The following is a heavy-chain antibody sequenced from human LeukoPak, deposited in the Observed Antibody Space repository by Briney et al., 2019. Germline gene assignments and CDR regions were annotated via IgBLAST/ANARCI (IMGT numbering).Heavy chain of an antibody. J-gene: IGHJ4*02. CDR3: ITPLPYSAQ. Sequence: GGSLRLSCAASGFIVSSNYMNWVRQAPGKGLEWVSAISGSGGSTYYADSVKGRFTISRDNSKNTLYLQMNSLRAEDTAVYYCITPLPYSAQGGQGTLVTVSS. V-gene: IGHV3-23*01. CDR2: ISGSGGST. CDR1: GFIVSSNY. D-gene: IGHD2-21*01.